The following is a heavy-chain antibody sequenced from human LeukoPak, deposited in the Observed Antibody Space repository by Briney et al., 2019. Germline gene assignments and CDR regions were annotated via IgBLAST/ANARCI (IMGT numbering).Heavy chain of an antibody. CDR3: ARGRSIFGVVIDY. J-gene: IGHJ4*02. Sequence: SETLSLTCAVYGGSFSGYYWSWIRQPPGKGLEWIGEINHSGSTNYNPSLKSRVTISVDTSKNQFSLKLSSVTAADTVVYYCARGRSIFGVVIDYWGQGTLVTVST. CDR2: INHSGST. V-gene: IGHV4-34*01. CDR1: GGSFSGYY. D-gene: IGHD3-3*01.